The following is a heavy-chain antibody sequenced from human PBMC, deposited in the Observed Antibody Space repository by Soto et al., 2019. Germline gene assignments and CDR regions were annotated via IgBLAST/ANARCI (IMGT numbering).Heavy chain of an antibody. CDR2: IYWDDDK. D-gene: IGHD4-17*01. CDR3: AHRDDYGGINWFAP. CDR1: GFSLSTSGVG. V-gene: IGHV2-5*02. J-gene: IGHJ5*02. Sequence: QITLKESGPTLVKPTQTLTLTCTFSGFSLSTSGVGVGWIRQPPGKALEWLALIYWDDDKRYSPSLKSRLTTXKXPXTHQVVLTMTTMDPVDTATYSCAHRDDYGGINWFAPWGQGTLVPVSS.